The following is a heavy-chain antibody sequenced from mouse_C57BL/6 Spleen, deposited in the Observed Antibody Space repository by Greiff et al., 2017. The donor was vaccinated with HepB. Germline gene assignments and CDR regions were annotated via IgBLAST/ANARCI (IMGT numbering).Heavy chain of an antibody. CDR1: GYTFTSYW. CDR3: ARDYDGVWYAMDY. J-gene: IGHJ4*01. CDR2: IDPSDSET. V-gene: IGHV1-52*01. Sequence: VQLQQPGAELVRPGSSVKLSCKASGYTFTSYWMHWVKQRPIQGLEWIGNIDPSDSETHYNQKFKDKATLTVDKSSSTAYMQLSSLTSEDSAVYYCARDYDGVWYAMDYWGQGTSVTVSS. D-gene: IGHD2-4*01.